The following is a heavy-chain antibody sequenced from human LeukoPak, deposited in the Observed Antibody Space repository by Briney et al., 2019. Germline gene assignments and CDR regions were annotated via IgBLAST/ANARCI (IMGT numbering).Heavy chain of an antibody. Sequence: GGSLRLSCAASGFTFSSYAMSWVRQAPGKGLEWVSTIHGGGGSTYYADSVKGRFTISRDNSKNTLYLQMNSLRAEDTAVYYCAKDREISGSYSPYYYYGMDVWGQGTTVTVSS. V-gene: IGHV3-23*01. CDR2: IHGGGGST. CDR3: AKDREISGSYSPYYYYGMDV. CDR1: GFTFSSYA. D-gene: IGHD1-26*01. J-gene: IGHJ6*02.